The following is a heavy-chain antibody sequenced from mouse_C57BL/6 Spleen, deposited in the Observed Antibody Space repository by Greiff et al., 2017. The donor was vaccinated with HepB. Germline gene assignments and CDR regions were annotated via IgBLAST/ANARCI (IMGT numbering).Heavy chain of an antibody. V-gene: IGHV1-54*01. Sequence: VQLQQPGAELVRPGTSVKVSCKASGYAFTNYLIEWVKQRPGQGLEWIGVINPGSGGTNYNEKFKGKATLTADKSSSTAYMQLSSLTSEDSAVYFCARARLGYWYFDVWGTGTTVTVSS. J-gene: IGHJ1*03. CDR1: GYAFTNYL. D-gene: IGHD2-13*01. CDR3: ARARLGYWYFDV. CDR2: INPGSGGT.